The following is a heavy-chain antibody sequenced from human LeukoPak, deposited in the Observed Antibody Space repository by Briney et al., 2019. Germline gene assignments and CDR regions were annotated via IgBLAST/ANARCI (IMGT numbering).Heavy chain of an antibody. Sequence: GGSLRLSCAASGFTFSDYYMSWIRQAPGKGLEWVSYISSSGSTIYYADSVKGRFTISRDNAKNPLYLQMNSLRAEDTAVYYCATYSSLNRREFQYWGQGTLLTVSS. V-gene: IGHV3-11*04. J-gene: IGHJ1*01. D-gene: IGHD3-22*01. CDR2: ISSSGSTI. CDR1: GFTFSDYY. CDR3: ATYSSLNRREFQY.